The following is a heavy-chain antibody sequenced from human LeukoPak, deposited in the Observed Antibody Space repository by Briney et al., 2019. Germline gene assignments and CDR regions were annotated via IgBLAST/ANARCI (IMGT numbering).Heavy chain of an antibody. D-gene: IGHD4-17*01. Sequence: GGSLRLSCSASGFTFSSYAMHWVRQAPGKGLEYVSAISSNGGSTYYADSVKGRFTISRDNSKNTLYLQTSSLRAEDTVVYYCARASTTVPNLLDHWGRGTLVTVSS. J-gene: IGHJ4*02. V-gene: IGHV3-64*04. CDR1: GFTFSSYA. CDR3: ARASTTVPNLLDH. CDR2: ISSNGGST.